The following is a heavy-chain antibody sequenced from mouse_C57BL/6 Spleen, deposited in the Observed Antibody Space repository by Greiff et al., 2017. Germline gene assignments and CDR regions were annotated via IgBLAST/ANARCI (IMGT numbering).Heavy chain of an antibody. Sequence: QVQLQQSGPELVKPGASVKISCKASGYAFSSSWMNWVKQRPGKGLEWIGRIYPGDGDTNYNGKFKGKATLTADKSSSTAYMQLSSLTSEDSAVYVCARSSTVVATDYWGQGTTLTVSS. CDR1: GYAFSSSW. V-gene: IGHV1-82*01. J-gene: IGHJ2*01. CDR3: ARSSTVVATDY. D-gene: IGHD1-1*01. CDR2: IYPGDGDT.